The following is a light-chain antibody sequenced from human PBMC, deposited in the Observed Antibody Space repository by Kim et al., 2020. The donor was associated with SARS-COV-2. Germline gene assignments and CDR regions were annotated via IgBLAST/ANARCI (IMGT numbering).Light chain of an antibody. CDR2: DAS. CDR1: QGISSA. CDR3: QQFNNYPH. V-gene: IGKV1D-13*01. Sequence: SASVGDRVTITCRASQGISSALAWYQQKTGKAPKLLIYDASSLESGVPSRFSGSGSGTDFTLTISSLQPEDFATYYCQQFNNYPHFGGGTKVDIK. J-gene: IGKJ4*01.